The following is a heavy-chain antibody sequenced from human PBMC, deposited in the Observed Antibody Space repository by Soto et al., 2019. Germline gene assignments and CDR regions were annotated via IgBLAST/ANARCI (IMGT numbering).Heavy chain of an antibody. Sequence: QVQLVESGGGVVQPGRSLRLSCAASGFTFSSYGMHWVRQAPGKGLEWVAVISYDGSNKYYADSVKGRFTISRDNSKNTLYLQMNSLRAEDTAVYYCAKSDGYNYFVYWGQGTLVTVSS. CDR3: AKSDGYNYFVY. J-gene: IGHJ4*02. V-gene: IGHV3-30*18. D-gene: IGHD5-12*01. CDR1: GFTFSSYG. CDR2: ISYDGSNK.